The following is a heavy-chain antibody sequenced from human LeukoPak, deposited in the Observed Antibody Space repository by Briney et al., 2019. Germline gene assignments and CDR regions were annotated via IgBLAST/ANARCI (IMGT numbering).Heavy chain of an antibody. D-gene: IGHD6-19*01. CDR3: ARSGFSTGFYLDF. J-gene: IGHJ4*02. V-gene: IGHV1-2*02. Sequence: GASVKVSCKASGYTFTGQFIHWLRQAPGQGLEWMSWIDPPSGAPHYAQKFQDTITLTRDTSIATAYMEVHRLQTDDTAVYYCARSGFSTGFYLDFWGQGTPISVSS. CDR2: IDPPSGAP. CDR1: GYTFTGQF.